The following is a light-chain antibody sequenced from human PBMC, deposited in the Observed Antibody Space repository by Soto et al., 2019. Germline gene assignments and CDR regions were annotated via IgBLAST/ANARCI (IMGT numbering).Light chain of an antibody. J-gene: IGKJ2*01. Sequence: EIVLTQSPGTLSLSPGERATLSCRASQGVSSRFLAWYQQKPGQAPRLLIYGASSRATGIPDRFSGSGSGTDFIPTISRLEPEDFAVEYCQQYGSSPPLYTFGQGTKLEIK. CDR2: GAS. V-gene: IGKV3-20*01. CDR1: QGVSSRF. CDR3: QQYGSSPPLYT.